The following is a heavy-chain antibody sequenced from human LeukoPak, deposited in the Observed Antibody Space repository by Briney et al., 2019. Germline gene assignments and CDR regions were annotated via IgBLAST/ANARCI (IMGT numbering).Heavy chain of an antibody. CDR1: GYTFTGYY. V-gene: IGHV1-2*02. CDR2: INPNSGGT. J-gene: IGHJ4*02. D-gene: IGHD2-15*01. CDR3: ARAYCSGGSCQGINDY. Sequence: ASVKVSCKASGYTFTGYYMHWVRQAPGQGLEWMGWINPNSGGTNYAQKFQGRVTMTRDTPISTAYVELSRLRSDDTAVYYCARAYCSGGSCQGINDYWGQGTLVTVSS.